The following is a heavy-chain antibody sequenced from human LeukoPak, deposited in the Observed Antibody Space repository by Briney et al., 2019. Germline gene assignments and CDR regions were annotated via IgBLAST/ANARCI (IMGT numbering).Heavy chain of an antibody. J-gene: IGHJ5*02. V-gene: IGHV1-69*13. Sequence: SVKVSCKAPGGTFSSYAISWVRQAPGQGLEWMGGIIPIFGTANYAQKFQGRVTITADESTSTAYMELSSLRSEDTAVYYCAREEVYCSSTSCYFPWGQGTLVTVSS. D-gene: IGHD2-2*01. CDR2: IIPIFGTA. CDR3: AREEVYCSSTSCYFP. CDR1: GGTFSSYA.